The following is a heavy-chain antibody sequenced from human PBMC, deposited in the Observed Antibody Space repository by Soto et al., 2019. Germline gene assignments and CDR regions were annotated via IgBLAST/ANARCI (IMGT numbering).Heavy chain of an antibody. D-gene: IGHD4-17*01. CDR1: GFSFSSYA. CDR3: AREAKGRTVTKFLDS. J-gene: IGHJ4*02. V-gene: IGHV3-23*01. CDR2: IIGSASR. Sequence: EVQLLESGGDLVQPGGSLRLSCAASGFSFSSYAMNWVRQAPGKGLEWVSTIIGSASRYYADPVKGRFTISRDNSRNTLYLQMNSLRVEDTAVYYCAREAKGRTVTKFLDSWGQGTLVTVPS.